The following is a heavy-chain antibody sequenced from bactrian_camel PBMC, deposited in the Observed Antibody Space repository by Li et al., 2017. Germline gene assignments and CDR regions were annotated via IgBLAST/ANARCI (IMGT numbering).Heavy chain of an antibody. J-gene: IGHJ4*01. CDR1: GVTRITVC. CDR3: AAGSWSPISEWVAGMMSEYNY. Sequence: HVQLVESGGGSVQAGGSLSLSCTLSGVTRITVCMGWFRQTPGQEREGVAGIDSSGSTAYYDSVKDRFTISRDSAKNAPYLQLNSLKPEDTAIYYCAAGSWSPISEWVAGMMSEYNYWGQGTQVTVS. D-gene: IGHD6*01. CDR2: IDSSGST. V-gene: IGHV3S53*01.